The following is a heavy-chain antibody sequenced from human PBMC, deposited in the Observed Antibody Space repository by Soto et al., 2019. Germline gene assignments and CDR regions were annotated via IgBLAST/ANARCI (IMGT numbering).Heavy chain of an antibody. V-gene: IGHV1-2*04. CDR3: ARENRLIYGSGTGQYYYYGMDV. Sequence: QVQLVQSGAEVKKPGASVKVSCKASGYTFTGYYMHWVRQAPGQGLEWMGWINPNSGGTNYAQKFQGWVTMTRDTSISKAYMELSRLRSDDTAVYYCARENRLIYGSGTGQYYYYGMDVWGQGITVTVS. D-gene: IGHD3-10*01. CDR1: GYTFTGYY. CDR2: INPNSGGT. J-gene: IGHJ6*02.